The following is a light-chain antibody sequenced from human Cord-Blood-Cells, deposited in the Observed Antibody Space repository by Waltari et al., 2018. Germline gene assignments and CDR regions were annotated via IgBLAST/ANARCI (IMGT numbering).Light chain of an antibody. CDR1: QSISSY. CDR2: AAS. V-gene: IGKV1-39*01. J-gene: IGKJ1*01. Sequence: DIQMTQSPSSLSASVGDRVTITCRASQSISSYLNWYQQKPGKAPKLLIYAASSLQSGVPSRFSGSGSWTDFTLTISSLQPEDVATYYCQQSYSTPWTFGQGTKVEIK. CDR3: QQSYSTPWT.